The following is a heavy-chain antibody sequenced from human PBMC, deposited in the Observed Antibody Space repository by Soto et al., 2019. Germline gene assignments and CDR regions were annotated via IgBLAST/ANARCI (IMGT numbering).Heavy chain of an antibody. Sequence: EVQLVESGGGLVKPGGSLRLSCAASGFTFSSYSMNWVRQAPGKGLEGVSSISSSSSYIYYADSVKGRFTISRDNAKNSLYLQMNSLRAEDTAVYYCARDQLELRYYYYMDVWGKGTTVTVSS. J-gene: IGHJ6*03. CDR1: GFTFSSYS. CDR2: ISSSSSYI. CDR3: ARDQLELRYYYYMDV. V-gene: IGHV3-21*01. D-gene: IGHD1-7*01.